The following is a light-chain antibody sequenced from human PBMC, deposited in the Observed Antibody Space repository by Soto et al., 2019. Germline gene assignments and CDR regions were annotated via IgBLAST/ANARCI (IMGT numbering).Light chain of an antibody. J-gene: IGLJ2*01. CDR1: SIDVGGYNY. CDR3: SSYTSSSTRV. Sequence: QSALTQPASVSGSPGQSITISCTGTSIDVGGYNYVSWYQHHPGKAPKLMIYDVSNRPSGVSNRFSGSKSGNTVSLTISGLQAEDEADYYCSSYTSSSTRVFGGGTKLTVL. CDR2: DVS. V-gene: IGLV2-14*03.